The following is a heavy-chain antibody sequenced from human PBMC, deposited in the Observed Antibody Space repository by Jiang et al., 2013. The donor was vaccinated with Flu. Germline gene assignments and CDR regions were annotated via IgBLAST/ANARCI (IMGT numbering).Heavy chain of an antibody. J-gene: IGHJ6*02. Sequence: SGAEVKKPGASVKVSCKASGNTFTRYSISWVRQAPGQGLEWMGWISAYNGNTNYAQKVQGRVTMTTDTSTSTAYMELRSLRSDDTAVYYCARDRVHPMHPMVRVVSNADYYYGMDVWGQGTTVTVSS. V-gene: IGHV1-18*01. CDR1: GNTFTRYS. D-gene: IGHD3-10*01. CDR3: ARDRVHPMHPMVRVVSNADYYYGMDV. CDR2: ISAYNGNT.